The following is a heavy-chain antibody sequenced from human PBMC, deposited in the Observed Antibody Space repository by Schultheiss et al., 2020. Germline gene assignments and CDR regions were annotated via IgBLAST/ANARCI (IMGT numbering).Heavy chain of an antibody. J-gene: IGHJ4*02. Sequence: SETLSLTCTVSGGSISSSSYYWGWIRQPPGKGLEWIGSIYYSGSTYYNPSLKSRVTISVDTSKNQFSLKLSSVTAADTAVYYCAITGNCTNGVCGGFDYWGQGTLVTVSS. D-gene: IGHD2-8*01. CDR1: GGSISSSSYY. V-gene: IGHV4-39*01. CDR2: IYYSGST. CDR3: AITGNCTNGVCGGFDY.